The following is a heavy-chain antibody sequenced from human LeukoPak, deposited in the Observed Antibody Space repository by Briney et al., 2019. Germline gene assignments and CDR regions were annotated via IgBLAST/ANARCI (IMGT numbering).Heavy chain of an antibody. Sequence: SETLSLTCAVSGGSISSSNWWSWVRQPPGKGLEWIGEIYHSGSTNYNPSLKSRVTISVDKSKNQFSLKLSSVTAADTAVYYCARDRRGYSYGTFDYWGQGTLVTVSS. CDR3: ARDRRGYSYGTFDY. CDR2: IYHSGST. J-gene: IGHJ4*02. D-gene: IGHD5-18*01. CDR1: GGSISSSNW. V-gene: IGHV4-4*02.